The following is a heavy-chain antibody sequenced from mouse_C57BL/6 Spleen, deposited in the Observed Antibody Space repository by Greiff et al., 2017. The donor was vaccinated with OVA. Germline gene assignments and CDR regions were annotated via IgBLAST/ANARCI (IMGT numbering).Heavy chain of an antibody. CDR3: ARSTVPEAMDY. V-gene: IGHV1-69*01. CDR2: IDPSDSYT. Sequence: VQLQQPGAELVMPGASVKLSCKASGYTFTSYWMHWVKQRPGQGLEWIGEIDPSDSYTNYNQKFKGKSTLTVDKSSSTAYMQLSSLTSEDSAVYYCARSTVPEAMDYWGQGTSVTVSS. CDR1: GYTFTSYW. D-gene: IGHD4-1*02. J-gene: IGHJ4*01.